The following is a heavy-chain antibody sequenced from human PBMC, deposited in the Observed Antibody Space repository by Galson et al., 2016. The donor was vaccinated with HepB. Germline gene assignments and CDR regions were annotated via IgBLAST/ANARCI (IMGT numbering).Heavy chain of an antibody. J-gene: IGHJ4*02. D-gene: IGHD1-26*01. CDR3: ATFSAWVDY. Sequence: VKVSCKVSGYTFIDYYIHWVQQAPGKGLEWMGRVDPEDGETIYAEKFQGRVTISADTSTDTAYMELSSLRSEDTALYYCATFSAWVDYWGQGTLVTVSS. CDR2: VDPEDGET. V-gene: IGHV1-69-2*01. CDR1: GYTFIDYY.